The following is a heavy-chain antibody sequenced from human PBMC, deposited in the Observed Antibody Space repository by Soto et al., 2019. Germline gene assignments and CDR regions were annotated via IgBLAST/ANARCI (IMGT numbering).Heavy chain of an antibody. V-gene: IGHV4-34*01. CDR1: GGSFSGYY. CDR2: INHSGST. CDR3: ARWGSIAARTDYYYMDV. Sequence: SEILSLTCAVYGGSFSGYYWSWIRQPPGKGLEWIGEINHSGSTNYNPSLKSRVTISVDTSKNQFSLKLSSVTAADTAVYYCARWGSIAARTDYYYMDVWGKGTTVNVSS. J-gene: IGHJ6*03. D-gene: IGHD6-6*01.